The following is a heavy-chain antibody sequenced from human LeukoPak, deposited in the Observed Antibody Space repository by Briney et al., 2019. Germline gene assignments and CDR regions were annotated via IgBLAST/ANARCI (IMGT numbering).Heavy chain of an antibody. CDR1: GGSISSYY. V-gene: IGHV4-59*08. J-gene: IGHJ4*02. D-gene: IGHD6-19*01. CDR2: IYCSGST. CDR3: ARHHSGGCYTRPGLFDY. Sequence: SETLSLTCTVSGGSISSYYWSWIRQPPGKGLEWIGYIYCSGSTNYNPSLKSRVTISVDTSKNQFSLKLSSVTAADTAVYYCARHHSGGCYTRPGLFDYWGQGTLVTVSS.